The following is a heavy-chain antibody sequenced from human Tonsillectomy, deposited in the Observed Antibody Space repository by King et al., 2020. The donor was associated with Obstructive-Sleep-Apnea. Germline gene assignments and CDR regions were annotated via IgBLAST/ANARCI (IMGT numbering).Heavy chain of an antibody. D-gene: IGHD5-24*01. CDR2: INPSGGST. J-gene: IGHJ3*02. Sequence: VQLVQSGAEVKKPGASVKVSCKASGYTFTSYYMHWVRQAPGQGLEWMGIINPSGGSTSYAQKFQGRVTMTRDTSTSTVYMELSSLRSEDTAVYYCAREVEMGTSHDAFDIWGQGTMVTVSS. CDR1: GYTFTSYY. V-gene: IGHV1-46*03. CDR3: AREVEMGTSHDAFDI.